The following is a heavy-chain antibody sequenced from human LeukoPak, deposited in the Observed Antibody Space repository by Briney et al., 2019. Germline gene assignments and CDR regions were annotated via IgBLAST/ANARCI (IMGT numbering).Heavy chain of an antibody. Sequence: ASVKVSCKASGYTFTSYGISWVRQAPGQGLEWMGWISAYNGNTNYAQKLQGRVTMTTDTSTSTAYMELRSLRSDDTAVYYCARAHSSSWYYYYYYYYMDVWGKGTTVTISS. CDR2: ISAYNGNT. CDR3: ARAHSSSWYYYYYYYYMDV. J-gene: IGHJ6*03. CDR1: GYTFTSYG. D-gene: IGHD6-13*01. V-gene: IGHV1-18*01.